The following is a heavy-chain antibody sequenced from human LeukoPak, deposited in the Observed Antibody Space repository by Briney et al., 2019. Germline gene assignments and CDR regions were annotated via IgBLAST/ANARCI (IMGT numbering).Heavy chain of an antibody. D-gene: IGHD2-2*01. CDR1: GFTFSNYA. CDR2: IYYSGST. J-gene: IGHJ4*02. V-gene: IGHV4-59*08. Sequence: GSLRLSCAASGFTFSNYAMSWVRQPPGKGLEWIGYIYYSGSTNYNPSLKSRVTISVDTSKNQFSLKLSSVTAAGTAVYYCARLKDWYQLPDYWGQGTLVTVSS. CDR3: ARLKDWYQLPDY.